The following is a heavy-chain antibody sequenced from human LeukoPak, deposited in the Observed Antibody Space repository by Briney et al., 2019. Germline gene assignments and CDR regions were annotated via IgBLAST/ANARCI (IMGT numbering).Heavy chain of an antibody. J-gene: IGHJ6*02. CDR3: ARGHGGLGGMDV. CDR2: IDESGSI. V-gene: IGHV4-34*01. CDR1: GGSLSGYS. Sequence: PSETLSLTCAVYGGSLSGYSWSWIRQPPGEGLQWIGEIDESGSINYNPSLKSRVTISVVTTKNQFSLQPSSLTAADTAVYYCARGHGGLGGMDVWGLGTTVIVS. D-gene: IGHD2-15*01.